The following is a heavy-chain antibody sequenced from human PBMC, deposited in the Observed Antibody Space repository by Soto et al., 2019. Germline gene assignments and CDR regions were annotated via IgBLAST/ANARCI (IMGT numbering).Heavy chain of an antibody. J-gene: IGHJ3*02. CDR3: ARDLDYYGSGSYYPFCAFDI. D-gene: IGHD3-10*01. CDR1: GFTFSSYS. CDR2: ISSSSSTI. Sequence: GGSLRLSCAASGFTFSSYSMNWVRQAPGKGLEWVSYISSSSSTIYYADSVKGRFTISRDNAKNSLYLQMNSLRAEDTAVYYCARDLDYYGSGSYYPFCAFDIWGQGTMVTVSS. V-gene: IGHV3-48*01.